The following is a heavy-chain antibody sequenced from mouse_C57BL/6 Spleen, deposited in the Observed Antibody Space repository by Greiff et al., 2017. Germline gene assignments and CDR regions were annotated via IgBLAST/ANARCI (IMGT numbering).Heavy chain of an antibody. J-gene: IGHJ2*01. CDR1: GYTFTDHT. V-gene: IGHV1-78*01. CDR3: ASPIYYDYDYFDY. Sequence: QVQLQQSDAELVKPGASVKISCKVSGYTFTDHTIHWMKQRPEQGLEWIGYIYPRDGSPKYNEKFKGKATLTADKSSSTAYMQLNSLTSEDSAVYFCASPIYYDYDYFDYWGQGTTLTVSS. D-gene: IGHD2-4*01. CDR2: IYPRDGSP.